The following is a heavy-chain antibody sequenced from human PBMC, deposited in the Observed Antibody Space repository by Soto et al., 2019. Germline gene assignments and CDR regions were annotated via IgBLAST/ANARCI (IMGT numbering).Heavy chain of an antibody. D-gene: IGHD7-27*01. CDR1: GFTFSSYG. Sequence: GGSLRLSCAASGFTFSSYGMHWVRQAPGKGLEWVAVIWYDGSNKYYADSVKGRFTISRDNSKNTLYLQMNSLRAEDTAVYYCARDRNWVSPDYYYGMDVWGQGTTVTVSS. CDR3: ARDRNWVSPDYYYGMDV. CDR2: IWYDGSNK. J-gene: IGHJ6*02. V-gene: IGHV3-33*01.